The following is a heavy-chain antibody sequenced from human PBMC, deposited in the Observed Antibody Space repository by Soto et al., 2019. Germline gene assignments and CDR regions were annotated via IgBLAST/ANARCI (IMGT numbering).Heavy chain of an antibody. V-gene: IGHV3-74*01. D-gene: IGHD3-22*01. J-gene: IGHJ5*02. Sequence: GGSLRLSCAASGFTFSSYWMHWVRQAPGKGLVWVSRINSDGSSTSYADSVKGRFTISRDNAKNTLYLQMNSLRAEDTAVYYCARGSQNYYDSSGYYYPWWFDPWGQGTLVTVSS. CDR3: ARGSQNYYDSSGYYYPWWFDP. CDR2: INSDGSST. CDR1: GFTFSSYW.